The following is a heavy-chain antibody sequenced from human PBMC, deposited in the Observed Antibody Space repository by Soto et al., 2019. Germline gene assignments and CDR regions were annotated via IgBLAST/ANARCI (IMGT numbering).Heavy chain of an antibody. CDR3: AADRLVDIVATPFGY. Sequence: QMQLVQSGPEVKKPGTSVKVSCKASGFTFTSSAVQWVRQARGQRREWIGWIVVGSGNTNYAQKFQERVTITRDMSTRTAYMELSSLRYEDTAVYYCAADRLVDIVATPFGYWGQGTLVTVSS. CDR2: IVVGSGNT. CDR1: GFTFTSSA. J-gene: IGHJ4*02. D-gene: IGHD5-12*01. V-gene: IGHV1-58*01.